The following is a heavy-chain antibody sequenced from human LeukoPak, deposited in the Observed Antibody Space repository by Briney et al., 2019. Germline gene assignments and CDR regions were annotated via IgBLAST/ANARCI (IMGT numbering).Heavy chain of an antibody. CDR3: ARESGEAFDI. Sequence: AGGSLRLSCAASGFTFSSYAMHWVRQAPGKGPEWVAVISYDGSNKYYADSVKGRFTISRDNSKNSLYLQMNSLRAEDTAVYYCARESGEAFDIWGQGTMVTVSS. J-gene: IGHJ3*02. CDR1: GFTFSSYA. V-gene: IGHV3-30-3*01. CDR2: ISYDGSNK. D-gene: IGHD7-27*01.